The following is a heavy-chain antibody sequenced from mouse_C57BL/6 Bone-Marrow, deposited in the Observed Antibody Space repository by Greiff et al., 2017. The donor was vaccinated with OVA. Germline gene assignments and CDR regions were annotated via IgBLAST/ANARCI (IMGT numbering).Heavy chain of an antibody. J-gene: IGHJ3*01. D-gene: IGHD1-1*01. Sequence: QVQLQQPGAELVKPGASVKMSCKASGYTFTSYWITWVKQRPGQGLEWIGDIYPGSGSTNYNEKFKSKATLTVDTSSSTAYMQRSSLTSEDSAVYYCARRLDGSAWFAYWGQGTLVTVSA. V-gene: IGHV1-55*01. CDR2: IYPGSGST. CDR3: ARRLDGSAWFAY. CDR1: GYTFTSYW.